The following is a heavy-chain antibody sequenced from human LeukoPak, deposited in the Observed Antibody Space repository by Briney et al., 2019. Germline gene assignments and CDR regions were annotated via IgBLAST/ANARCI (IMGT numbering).Heavy chain of an antibody. V-gene: IGHV4-59*01. D-gene: IGHD4-17*01. Sequence: SETLSLTCTVSGGSISSYYWSWIRQPPGKGLEWIGYIYYSGSTNYNPSLKSRVTISVDTSKNQFSLKLSSVTAADTAVYYCARAPGSTVTTTYRYCYYGMDVWGQGTTVTVSS. CDR2: IYYSGST. J-gene: IGHJ6*02. CDR1: GGSISSYY. CDR3: ARAPGSTVTTTYRYCYYGMDV.